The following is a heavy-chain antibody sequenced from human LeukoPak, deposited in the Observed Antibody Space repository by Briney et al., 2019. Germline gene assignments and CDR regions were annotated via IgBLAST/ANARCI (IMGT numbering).Heavy chain of an antibody. J-gene: IGHJ4*02. CDR2: ISNSGTTI. Sequence: PGGSLRLSCAASGFTFSDYYMCWIRQAPGKGLEWISYISNSGTTIHYADSVKGRFTISRDNAKNSLYLQMNSLTVEDTAMYYCARGRYLTTPFDHWGQGTLVTVSS. V-gene: IGHV3-11*01. CDR3: ARGRYLTTPFDH. D-gene: IGHD3-16*02. CDR1: GFTFSDYY.